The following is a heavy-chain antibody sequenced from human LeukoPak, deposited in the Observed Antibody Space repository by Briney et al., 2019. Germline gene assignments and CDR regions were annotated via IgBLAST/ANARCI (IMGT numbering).Heavy chain of an antibody. Sequence: PSQTLSLTCTVSGGSISSGSYYWSWIRQPAGKGLEWIGRIYTSGSTNYNPSLKSRVTISVDTSKNQFSLKLSSVTAADTAVYYCARERGSSTGTPVWVVDYWGQGTLVTVSS. CDR2: IYTSGST. CDR3: ARERGSSTGTPVWVVDY. V-gene: IGHV4-61*02. CDR1: GGSISSGSYY. D-gene: IGHD1-1*01. J-gene: IGHJ4*02.